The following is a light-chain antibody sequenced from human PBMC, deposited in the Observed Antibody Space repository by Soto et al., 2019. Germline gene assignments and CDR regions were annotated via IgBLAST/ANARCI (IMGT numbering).Light chain of an antibody. V-gene: IGKV3-20*01. CDR1: QSVSGSY. Sequence: EILLTQSPGTLSLSPGERASLSCRASQSVSGSYVAWYQQKPGQAPRLLTYDASSRATGIPDRFSGGGSGTDFTLTISRLGPEDFAVYYCQQFSSYPLTFGGGTKVDIK. CDR3: QQFSSYPLT. J-gene: IGKJ4*01. CDR2: DAS.